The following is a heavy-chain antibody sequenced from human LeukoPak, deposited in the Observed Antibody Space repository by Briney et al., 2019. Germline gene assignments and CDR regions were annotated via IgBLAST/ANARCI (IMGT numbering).Heavy chain of an antibody. CDR1: GGSFSGYY. V-gene: IGHV4-34*01. J-gene: IGHJ5*02. Sequence: SETLSLTCAVYGGSFSGYYWSWIRQPPGKGLEWIGEINHSGSTNYNPSLKSRVTISVDTSKNQLSLKLISVTAADTAVYYCARGSIWFDPWGQGTLVTVSS. CDR3: ARGSIWFDP. D-gene: IGHD3-3*02. CDR2: INHSGST.